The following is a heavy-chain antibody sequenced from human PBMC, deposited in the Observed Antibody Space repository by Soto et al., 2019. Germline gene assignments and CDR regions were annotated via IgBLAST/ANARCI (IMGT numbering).Heavy chain of an antibody. CDR3: ARGGWNYCPGPFDL. V-gene: IGHV1-18*04. D-gene: IGHD1-7*01. Sequence: QVQLVQSGTEVKTPGASVKVSCHASGYTFTNYGINWVRQAPGQGLEWMAWTSAYNGKTHHAACVQDRVTVTTDTSTRTTYMELTSLRSDDAAVYYCARGGWNYCPGPFDLVGQGTMVTVSS. CDR1: GYTFTNYG. CDR2: TSAYNGKT. J-gene: IGHJ3*01.